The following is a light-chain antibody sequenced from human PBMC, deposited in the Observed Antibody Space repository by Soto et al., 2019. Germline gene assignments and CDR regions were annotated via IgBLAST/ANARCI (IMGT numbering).Light chain of an antibody. J-gene: IGKJ1*01. CDR2: DAS. CDR1: QSISSW. V-gene: IGKV1-5*01. CDR3: QQYNIFQGGT. Sequence: IPMTHSPSSLCASLGYRVTITGRSSQSISSWLAWYQQKPGKAPKLLIYDASSLESGVPSRFSGSGSGTEFTLTISSLQPDDFATYYCQQYNIFQGGTLGQGTKVDIK.